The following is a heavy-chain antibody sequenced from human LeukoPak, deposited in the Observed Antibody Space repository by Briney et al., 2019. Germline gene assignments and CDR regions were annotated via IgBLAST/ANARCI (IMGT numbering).Heavy chain of an antibody. Sequence: SETLSLTCTVSGGSISSSSYYWGWIRQPPGKGLEWIGSIYYSGSTYYNPSLRSRVTISVDTSKNQFSLKLSSVTAADTAVYYCARRRYTGYSFDYWGQGTPVTVSS. V-gene: IGHV4-39*01. CDR3: ARRRYTGYSFDY. CDR2: IYYSGST. J-gene: IGHJ4*02. D-gene: IGHD1-1*01. CDR1: GGSISSSSYY.